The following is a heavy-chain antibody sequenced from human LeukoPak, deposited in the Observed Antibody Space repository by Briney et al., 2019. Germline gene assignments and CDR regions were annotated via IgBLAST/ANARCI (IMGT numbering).Heavy chain of an antibody. CDR1: GYTFTGYY. Sequence: ASVKVSCKASGYTFTGYYMRWVRQAPGQGLEWMGWINPNSGGTNYAQKFQGRVTMTRDTSISTAYMELSRLRSDDTAVYYCARIPGIAEYNWFDPWGQGTLVTVPS. J-gene: IGHJ5*02. CDR3: ARIPGIAEYNWFDP. D-gene: IGHD6-13*01. V-gene: IGHV1-2*02. CDR2: INPNSGGT.